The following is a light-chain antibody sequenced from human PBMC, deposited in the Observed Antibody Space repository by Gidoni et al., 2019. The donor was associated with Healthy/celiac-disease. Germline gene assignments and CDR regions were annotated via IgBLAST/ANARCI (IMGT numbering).Light chain of an antibody. CDR1: SGDVGGYSF. Sequence: QSALTQPRSVSGSHGQSVTISCTGTSGDVGGYSFVSWYQQRPGLAPKLILFYVKTRPSGVPDRFSGSKSGNTASLTISGLQTDDEADYYCCSYVGSSTFVVFGGGTKLTVL. CDR3: CSYVGSSTFVV. J-gene: IGLJ2*01. V-gene: IGLV2-11*01. CDR2: YVK.